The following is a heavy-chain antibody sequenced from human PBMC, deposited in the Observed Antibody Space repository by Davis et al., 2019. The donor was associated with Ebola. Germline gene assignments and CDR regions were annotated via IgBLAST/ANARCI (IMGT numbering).Heavy chain of an antibody. CDR2: IYYSGNT. J-gene: IGHJ3*02. CDR1: GGSINSAH. CDR3: ARGGVEMATVPSDAFDI. D-gene: IGHD5-24*01. V-gene: IGHV4-59*01. Sequence: GSLRLSCTVSGGSINSAHWSWIRQSPEKGLEWIGYIYYSGNTNYNPSLTSRVTISGDTSKNQVSLKLTSVTAADTAVYYCARGGVEMATVPSDAFDIWGQGTSVTVSS.